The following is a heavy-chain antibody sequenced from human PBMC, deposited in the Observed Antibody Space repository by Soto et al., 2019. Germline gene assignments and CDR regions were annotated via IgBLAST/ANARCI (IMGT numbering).Heavy chain of an antibody. Sequence: SETLSLTCTVSGGSISSYYWSWIRQPPGKGLEWIGYIYYSGSTNYNPSLKSRVTISVDTSKNQFSLKLSSVTAADTAVYYCARVAGTWVFDYWGQGTLVTVS. V-gene: IGHV4-59*01. CDR1: GGSISSYY. CDR2: IYYSGST. CDR3: ARVAGTWVFDY. D-gene: IGHD6-19*01. J-gene: IGHJ4*02.